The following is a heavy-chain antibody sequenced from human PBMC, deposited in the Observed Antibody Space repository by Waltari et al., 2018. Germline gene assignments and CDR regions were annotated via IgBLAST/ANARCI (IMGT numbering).Heavy chain of an antibody. Sequence: QVQLQQWGAGLLKPSETLSLTCAVYGGSFSGYYWSWIRQPPGKGLEWIGEINHSGSTNYNPSLKSRVTISVDTSKNQFSLKLSSVTAADTAVYYCARVGTGYSSSRTDYWGQGTLVTVSS. CDR3: ARVGTGYSSSRTDY. J-gene: IGHJ4*02. D-gene: IGHD6-13*01. V-gene: IGHV4-34*01. CDR2: INHSGST. CDR1: GGSFSGYY.